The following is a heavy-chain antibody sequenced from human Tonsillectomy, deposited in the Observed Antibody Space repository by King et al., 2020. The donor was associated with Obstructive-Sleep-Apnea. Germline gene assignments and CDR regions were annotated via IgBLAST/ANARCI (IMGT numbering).Heavy chain of an antibody. Sequence: VQLQESGPGLVKPSGTLSLTCAVSGDSISSSYWWIWVRQPPGKGLEWIGEIYISGSTNYSPSLKSRHTISVDKSKNQFSLRLSSVTAADTAVYYCARGLRLAAAIEWGQGTLVIVSS. CDR1: GDSISSSYW. J-gene: IGHJ1*01. D-gene: IGHD6-13*01. CDR3: ARGLRLAAAIE. V-gene: IGHV4-4*02. CDR2: IYISGST.